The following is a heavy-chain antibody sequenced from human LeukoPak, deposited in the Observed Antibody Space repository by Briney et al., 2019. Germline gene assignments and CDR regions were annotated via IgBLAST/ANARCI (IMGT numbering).Heavy chain of an antibody. CDR3: ARTYCSGGSCYSKQPGDFDY. Sequence: GESLKISCKGSGYSFTSYWIGWVRQMPGKGLEWMGTIYPGDSDTRYSPSFQGQVTISADKSISTAYLQWSSLKASDTAMYYCARTYCSGGSCYSKQPGDFDYWGQGTLVTVSS. V-gene: IGHV5-51*01. CDR2: IYPGDSDT. CDR1: GYSFTSYW. J-gene: IGHJ4*02. D-gene: IGHD2-15*01.